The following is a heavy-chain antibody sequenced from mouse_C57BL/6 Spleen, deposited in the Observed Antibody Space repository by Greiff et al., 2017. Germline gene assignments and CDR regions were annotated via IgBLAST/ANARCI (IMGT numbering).Heavy chain of an antibody. CDR2: IYPGSGST. V-gene: IGHV1-55*01. J-gene: IGHJ4*01. D-gene: IGHD4-1*01. CDR3: ARRNWDVAYARDY. Sequence: QVQLQQPGAELVKPGASVKMSCKASGYTFTSYWITWVKQRPGQGLEWIGDIYPGSGSTNYNEKFKSKATLTVDTSSSTAYMQLSSLTSDDSAVYYCARRNWDVAYARDYWGQGTSVTVSS. CDR1: GYTFTSYW.